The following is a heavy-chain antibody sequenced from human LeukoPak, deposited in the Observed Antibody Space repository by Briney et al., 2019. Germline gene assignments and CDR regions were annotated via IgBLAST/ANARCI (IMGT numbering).Heavy chain of an antibody. V-gene: IGHV4-30-2*01. CDR2: IYHSGST. Sequence: SETLSLTCTVSGGSISSGGYYWSWIRQPPGKGLEWIGYIYHSGSTYYNPSLKSRVTISVDRSKNQFSLKLSSVTAADTAVYYCARAGPGVVGAVDYYYYYGMDVWGQGTTVTVSS. J-gene: IGHJ6*02. CDR3: ARAGPGVVGAVDYYYYYGMDV. D-gene: IGHD1-26*01. CDR1: GGSISSGGYY.